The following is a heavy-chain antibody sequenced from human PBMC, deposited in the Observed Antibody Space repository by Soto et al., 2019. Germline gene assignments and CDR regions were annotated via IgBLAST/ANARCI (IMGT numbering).Heavy chain of an antibody. D-gene: IGHD1-26*01. CDR3: ARMSDPVGWFDP. V-gene: IGHV1-69*01. Sequence: QVQLVQSGAEVKKPGSSVKVSCKASGGTFSSYAISWVRQAPGQGLEWMGGIIPIFGTANYAQKFQGRVTITADESTSTACRELSSLRSEDTAVYYCARMSDPVGWFDPWGQGTLVTVSS. CDR1: GGTFSSYA. CDR2: IIPIFGTA. J-gene: IGHJ5*02.